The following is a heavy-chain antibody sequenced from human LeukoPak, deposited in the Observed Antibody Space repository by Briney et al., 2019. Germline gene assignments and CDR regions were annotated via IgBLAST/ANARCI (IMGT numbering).Heavy chain of an antibody. D-gene: IGHD6-6*01. J-gene: IGHJ4*02. CDR1: GFTFSSYA. Sequence: GGSLRLSCAASGFTFSSYAMSWVRQAPGKGLEWVSAISGSGGSTYYADSVKGRFTISRDNAKNTLYLQMNSLRAEDTAVYYCARDPGIAARRTVYWGQGTLVTVSS. V-gene: IGHV3-23*01. CDR2: ISGSGGST. CDR3: ARDPGIAARRTVY.